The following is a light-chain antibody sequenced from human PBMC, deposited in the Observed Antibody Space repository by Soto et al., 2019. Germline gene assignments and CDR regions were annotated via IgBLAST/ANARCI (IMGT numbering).Light chain of an antibody. J-gene: IGKJ1*01. V-gene: IGKV3-20*01. CDR3: QQYGSSRP. Sequence: EIVLTQSPGTPSLSPGERATLSCRASQSVSSSYLAWYQQKPGQAPRLLIYGASSRATGIPDRFSGSGSGTDFTLTISRLEPEDFAVYYCQQYGSSRPFGQGTKVEIK. CDR2: GAS. CDR1: QSVSSSY.